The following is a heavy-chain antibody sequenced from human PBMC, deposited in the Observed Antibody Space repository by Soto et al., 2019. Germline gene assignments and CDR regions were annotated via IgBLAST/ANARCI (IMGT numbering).Heavy chain of an antibody. J-gene: IGHJ6*02. Sequence: SGKVSCKASGGTFSRYAISWVRQAPGRGLEWMGGIIPIFGTANYAQKFQGRVTITADESTSTAYMELSSLRSEDAAVYYCARVVPSGYYYYYYGMDVWGQGTTVTVSS. CDR2: IIPIFGTA. CDR1: GGTFSRYA. CDR3: ARVVPSGYYYYYYGMDV. D-gene: IGHD3-22*01. V-gene: IGHV1-69*13.